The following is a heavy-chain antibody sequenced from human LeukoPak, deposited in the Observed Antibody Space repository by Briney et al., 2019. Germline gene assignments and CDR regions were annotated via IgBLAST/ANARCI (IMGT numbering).Heavy chain of an antibody. D-gene: IGHD5-12*01. CDR3: ARRYSTGPFDS. V-gene: IGHV4-4*07. CDR1: GGSIGSYY. J-gene: IGHJ4*02. CDR2: VYASGTT. Sequence: PSETLSLTCTVSGGSIGSYYWSWIRQPAGKGLEWIGHVYASGTTNYNPSLKSRVTMSVDTFKSQFSLKLRSMTAADTAAYYCARRYSTGPFDSWGQGTLVTVSS.